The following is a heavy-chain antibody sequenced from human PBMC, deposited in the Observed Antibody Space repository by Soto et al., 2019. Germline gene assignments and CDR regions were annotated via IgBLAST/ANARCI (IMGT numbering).Heavy chain of an antibody. CDR1: GFTFSSYD. V-gene: IGHV3-13*01. CDR2: IGTAGDT. J-gene: IGHJ4*02. CDR3: ARGGLESGWYPLDY. Sequence: EVQLVESGGGLVQPGGSLRLSCAASGFTFSSYDMHWVRQATGKGLEWVSAIGTAGDTYYPGSVKGRFTISRENAKNSLYLQMNSLRAEDTAVYYCARGGLESGWYPLDYWGQGTLVTVSS. D-gene: IGHD6-19*01.